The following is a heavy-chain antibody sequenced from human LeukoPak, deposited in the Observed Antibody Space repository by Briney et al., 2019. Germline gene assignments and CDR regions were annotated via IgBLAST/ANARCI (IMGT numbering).Heavy chain of an antibody. CDR3: ARGRYKLLWFGTNWFDP. J-gene: IGHJ5*02. CDR2: INHSGST. D-gene: IGHD3-10*01. Sequence: SETLSLTCAAYGGSFSGYYWSWLRQPPGKGLEWLGEINHSGSTNYNPSLKSRVTISVDTSKNQFSLKLSSVTAADTAVYYCARGRYKLLWFGTNWFDPWGQGTLVTVSS. V-gene: IGHV4-34*01. CDR1: GGSFSGYY.